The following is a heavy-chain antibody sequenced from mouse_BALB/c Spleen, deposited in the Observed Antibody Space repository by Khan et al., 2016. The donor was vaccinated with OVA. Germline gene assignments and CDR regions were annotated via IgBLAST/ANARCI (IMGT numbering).Heavy chain of an antibody. Sequence: QVQLQQSGAELVRPGTSVKVSCKASGYAFTNYLIEWVKQRPGQGLEWIGVINPGSGGTNYNEKFKDKATLTAEKSSSTAYMQLSSLTSDDSAVYFCSRSGYGFGAYWGPGTLVTVSA. V-gene: IGHV1-54*01. CDR3: SRSGYGFGAY. J-gene: IGHJ3*01. CDR2: INPGSGGT. D-gene: IGHD3-2*02. CDR1: GYAFTNYL.